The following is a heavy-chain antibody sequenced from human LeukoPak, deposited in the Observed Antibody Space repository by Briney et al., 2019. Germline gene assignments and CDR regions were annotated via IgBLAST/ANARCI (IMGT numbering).Heavy chain of an antibody. J-gene: IGHJ4*02. D-gene: IGHD3-9*01. CDR2: IYYSGST. CDR3: ARQVSPVLRYFDWPFDY. V-gene: IGHV4-39*01. CDR1: GGSISSSSYY. Sequence: SETLSLTCTVSGGSISSSSYYWGWIRQPPGKGLEWIGSIYYSGSTYYNPSLKSRVTISVDTSKNQFSLKLSSVTAADTAVYYCARQVSPVLRYFDWPFDYWGQGTLVTVSS.